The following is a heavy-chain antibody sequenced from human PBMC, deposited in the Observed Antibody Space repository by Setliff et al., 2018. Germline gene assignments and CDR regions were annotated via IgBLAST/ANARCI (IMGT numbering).Heavy chain of an antibody. V-gene: IGHV1-2*02. CDR1: GYTFTGYY. CDR3: SIPNYGDWGFFHH. CDR2: INPKSGDT. J-gene: IGHJ1*01. D-gene: IGHD2-21*01. Sequence: ASVKVSCKASGYTFTGYYIHWVRQAPGQGLEYMGWINPKSGDTTYAQKFRGRVTMTRDTSISTAYMDLSSLISDDTAVYYCSIPNYGDWGFFHHWGQGTLVTVSS.